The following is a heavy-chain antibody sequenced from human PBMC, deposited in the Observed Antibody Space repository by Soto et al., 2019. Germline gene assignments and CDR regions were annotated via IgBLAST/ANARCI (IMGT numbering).Heavy chain of an antibody. D-gene: IGHD1-26*01. V-gene: IGHV3-15*01. Sequence: EVQLVESGGDLVKPGGSLKLSCEVAGFTFSDDWMTWVRQAPGKALEWVGRIKRKIDGETTDYAAPVKGRFTISRHDLKSTLYLQMGSLTTEDTAVYYCTIAVGLRETDSWGEGTLFTVSS. J-gene: IGHJ5*02. CDR2: IKRKIDGETT. CDR1: GFTFSDDW. CDR3: TIAVGLRETDS.